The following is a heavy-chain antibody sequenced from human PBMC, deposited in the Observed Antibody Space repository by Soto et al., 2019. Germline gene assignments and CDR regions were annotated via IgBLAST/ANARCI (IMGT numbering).Heavy chain of an antibody. D-gene: IGHD6-13*01. J-gene: IGHJ4*02. V-gene: IGHV3-30*18. CDR2: ISYDGSNK. CDR1: GFTFSSYG. Sequence: HPGGSLRLSCAAPGFTFSSYGMHWVRQAPGKGLEWVAVISYDGSNKYYSDSVKGRFTISRDNSKNTLYLQMNSLRAEDTAVYYCAKDLRIAAGTDWGQGTLVTVSS. CDR3: AKDLRIAAGTD.